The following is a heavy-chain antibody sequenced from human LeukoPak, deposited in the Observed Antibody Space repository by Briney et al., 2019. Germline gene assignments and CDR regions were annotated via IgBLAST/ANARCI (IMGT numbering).Heavy chain of an antibody. CDR3: ATSAYSSSWYYFDY. V-gene: IGHV1-24*01. D-gene: IGHD6-13*01. J-gene: IGHJ4*02. CDR1: GYTLTELS. CDR2: FDPEDGET. Sequence: GASVKVSCKVSGYTLTELSMHWVRRAPGKGLEWMGGFDPEDGETIYAQKFQGRVTMTEDTSTDTAYMELSSLRSEDTAVYYCATSAYSSSWYYFDYWGQGTLVTVSS.